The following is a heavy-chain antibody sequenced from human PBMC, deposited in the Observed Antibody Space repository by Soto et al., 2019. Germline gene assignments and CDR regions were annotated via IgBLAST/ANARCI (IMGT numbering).Heavy chain of an antibody. D-gene: IGHD3-3*01. V-gene: IGHV4-59*01. Sequence: QVQLQESGPGLVKPSETLSLTCTVSGGSISSYYWSWIRQPPGKGLEWIGYIYYSGSTNYNPSLKSRVTISVDTSKTQFSLKLSSVTAADTAVYYCASLINKRLLEWLPLLDVWGQGTTFTVSS. J-gene: IGHJ6*02. CDR3: ASLINKRLLEWLPLLDV. CDR2: IYYSGST. CDR1: GGSISSYY.